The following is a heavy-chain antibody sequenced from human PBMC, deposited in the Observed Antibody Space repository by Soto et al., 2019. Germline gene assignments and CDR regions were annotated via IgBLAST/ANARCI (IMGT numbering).Heavy chain of an antibody. CDR3: ARDYRGGGRYCSSTSCLPHYYYLDV. J-gene: IGHJ6*03. CDR2: IYYSGST. V-gene: IGHV4-31*03. D-gene: IGHD2-2*01. Sequence: SETLSLTCTVSGGSISSGGYYWSWIRQHPGKGLEWIGYIYYSGSTYYNPSLKSRVTISVDTSKNQFSLKLSSVTAADTAVYYCARDYRGGGRYCSSTSCLPHYYYLDVWGKGTTVTVSS. CDR1: GGSISSGGYY.